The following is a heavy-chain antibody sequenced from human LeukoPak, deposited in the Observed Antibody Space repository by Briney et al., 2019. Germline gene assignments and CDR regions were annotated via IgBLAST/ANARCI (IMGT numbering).Heavy chain of an antibody. CDR2: IYATGST. CDR3: ARGGLLNWFDP. Sequence: SETLSLTCTVSGGSITSNFYYWGWIRQPAGKGLEWIGRIYATGSTNYNPSLKSRVTISVDTSKNQFSLKLSSVTAADTAVYYCARGGLLNWFDPWGQGTLVTVSS. J-gene: IGHJ5*02. CDR1: GGSITSNFYY. D-gene: IGHD1-26*01. V-gene: IGHV4-61*02.